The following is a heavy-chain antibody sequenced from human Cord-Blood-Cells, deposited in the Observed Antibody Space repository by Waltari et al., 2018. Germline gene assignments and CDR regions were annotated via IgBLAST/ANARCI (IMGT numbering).Heavy chain of an antibody. CDR2: IYWNDDK. D-gene: IGHD3-22*01. CDR1: GFSLSTSGVG. J-gene: IGHJ4*02. V-gene: IGHV2-5*01. CDR3: AHASSGYSVDY. Sequence: QITLKESGPTLVKPTQTLTLTCTFSGFSLSTSGVGVGWIRQPPGKALEWLALIYWNDDKRYSPALKSRLTITKDTSKNQVVLTMTNMDPVDTATYYCAHASSGYSVDYWGQGTLVTVSS.